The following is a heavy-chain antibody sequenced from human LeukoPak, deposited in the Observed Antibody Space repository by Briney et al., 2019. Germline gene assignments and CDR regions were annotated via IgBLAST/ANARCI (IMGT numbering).Heavy chain of an antibody. J-gene: IGHJ4*02. V-gene: IGHV4-59*01. D-gene: IGHD3-22*01. CDR1: GGSINGYY. CDR2: IHYSGST. Sequence: PSETLSLTCTDSGGSINGYYWCWIRQPPGKGLEWIGYIHYSGSTNYNPSLKSRVTISIDTSKNQFSLKLSSVTAADTAVYYCAREFAVTSGYFDYWGQGTLVTVSS. CDR3: AREFAVTSGYFDY.